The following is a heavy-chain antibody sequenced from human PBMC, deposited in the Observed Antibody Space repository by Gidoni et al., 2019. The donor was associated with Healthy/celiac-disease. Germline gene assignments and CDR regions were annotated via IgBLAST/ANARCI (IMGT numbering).Heavy chain of an antibody. Sequence: EVQLVESGGGLVQPGGSLRLSCAASGFTFGSYWMSWVRQAPGKGLEWVANIKQDGSEKYYVDSVKGRFTISRDNAKNSLYLQMNSLRAEDTAVYYCARDGGWELLHYFDYWGQGTLVTVSS. CDR2: IKQDGSEK. CDR1: GFTFGSYW. CDR3: ARDGGWELLHYFDY. J-gene: IGHJ4*02. V-gene: IGHV3-7*01. D-gene: IGHD1-26*01.